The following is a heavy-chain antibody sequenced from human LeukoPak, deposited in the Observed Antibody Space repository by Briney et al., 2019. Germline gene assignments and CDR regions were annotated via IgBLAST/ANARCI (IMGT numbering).Heavy chain of an antibody. J-gene: IGHJ4*02. V-gene: IGHV4-59*01. Sequence: SETLPLTCTVSGGSISGYYWGWIRRPPGKGLEWIGYIYNSATNYNPSLKSRVTISVDASKNQFSLKLSSVTAADTAVYYCAREGDTTTDYFDYWGQGTLVTVSS. D-gene: IGHD2/OR15-2a*01. CDR1: GGSISGYY. CDR3: AREGDTTTDYFDY. CDR2: IYNSAT.